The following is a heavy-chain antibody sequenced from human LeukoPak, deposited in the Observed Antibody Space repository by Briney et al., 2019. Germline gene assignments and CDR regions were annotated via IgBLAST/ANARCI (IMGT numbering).Heavy chain of an antibody. CDR1: GFTFSSYA. J-gene: IGHJ4*02. Sequence: GGSLRLSCAASGFTFSSYAMSWVRQAPGKGLEWVSAISGSGGSTYYADSVKGRFTISRDNSKNTLYLQMNSLRAGDTAVYYCAKVPGQIYYFDYWGQGTLVTVSS. CDR3: AKVPGQIYYFDY. CDR2: ISGSGGST. V-gene: IGHV3-23*01.